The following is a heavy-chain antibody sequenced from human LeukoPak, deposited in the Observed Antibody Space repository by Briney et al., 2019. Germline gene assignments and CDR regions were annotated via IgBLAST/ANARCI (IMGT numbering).Heavy chain of an antibody. Sequence: SETLSLTCAVSGGSISSGGYSWSWIRQPPGKGPEWIGYIYHSGSTYYNPSLKSRVTISVDRSKNQFSLKLSSVTAADTAVYYCAREKYYYGSGVFDPWGQGTLVTVSS. J-gene: IGHJ5*02. V-gene: IGHV4-30-2*01. CDR1: GGSISSGGYS. D-gene: IGHD3-10*01. CDR3: AREKYYYGSGVFDP. CDR2: IYHSGST.